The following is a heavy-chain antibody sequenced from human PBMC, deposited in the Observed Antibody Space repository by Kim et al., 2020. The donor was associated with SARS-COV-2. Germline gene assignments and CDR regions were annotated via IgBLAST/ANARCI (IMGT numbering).Heavy chain of an antibody. V-gene: IGHV1-18*04. CDR2: ISAYNGNT. D-gene: IGHD6-13*01. CDR3: ARSWTGSSWYLYYYYGMDV. J-gene: IGHJ6*02. Sequence: ASVKVSCKASGYTFTSYGISWVRQAPGQGLEWMGWISAYNGNTNYAQKLQGRVTMTTDTSTSTAYMELRSLRSDDTAVYYCARSWTGSSWYLYYYYGMDVWGQGTTVTVSS. CDR1: GYTFTSYG.